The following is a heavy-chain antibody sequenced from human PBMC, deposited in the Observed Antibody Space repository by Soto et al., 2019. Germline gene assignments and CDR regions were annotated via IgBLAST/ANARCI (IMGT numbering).Heavy chain of an antibody. J-gene: IGHJ4*02. CDR3: AKEAGPKENYGMGLFDY. CDR1: GFTFSSYA. Sequence: GGSLRLSCAASGFTFSSYAMSWVRQAPGKGLEWVSAISGSGGSTYYADSVKGRFTISRDNSKNTLYLQMNSLRAEDTAVYYCAKEAGPKENYGMGLFDYWGQGTLVTVSS. CDR2: ISGSGGST. D-gene: IGHD4-17*01. V-gene: IGHV3-23*01.